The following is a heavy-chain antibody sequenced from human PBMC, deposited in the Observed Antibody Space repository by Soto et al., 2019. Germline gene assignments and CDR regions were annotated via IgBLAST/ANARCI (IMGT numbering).Heavy chain of an antibody. J-gene: IGHJ6*02. CDR2: ISGSGGST. CDR1: GFTFSSYA. D-gene: IGHD3-10*01. Sequence: PGGSLRLSCAASGFTFSSYAMSWVRQAPGKGLEWVSAISGSGGSTYYADSVKGRFTISRDNSKNTLYLQMNSLRAEDTAVYYCAMCRVGYYYYSGMDVCGQGTTVTVSS. V-gene: IGHV3-23*01. CDR3: AMCRVGYYYYSGMDV.